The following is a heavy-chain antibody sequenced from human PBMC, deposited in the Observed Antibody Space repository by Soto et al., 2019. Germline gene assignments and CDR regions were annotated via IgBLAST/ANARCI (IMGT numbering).Heavy chain of an antibody. CDR3: ARDAGYCSGGSCYRLGGVIDY. Sequence: EVQLVESGGGLVQPGGSLRLSCAASGFTFSSYSMNWVRQAPGKGLEWVSYISSSSSTIYYADFVKGRFTISRDNAKNSLYLQMNSLRAEDTAVYYCARDAGYCSGGSCYRLGGVIDYWGQGTLVTVSS. CDR2: ISSSSSTI. D-gene: IGHD2-15*01. CDR1: GFTFSSYS. V-gene: IGHV3-48*01. J-gene: IGHJ4*02.